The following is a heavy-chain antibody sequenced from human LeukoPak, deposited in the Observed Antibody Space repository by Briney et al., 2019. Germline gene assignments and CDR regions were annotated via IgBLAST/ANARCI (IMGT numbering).Heavy chain of an antibody. D-gene: IGHD3-3*01. V-gene: IGHV4-4*07. Sequence: SETLSLTCTVSGSSISSYYWSWIRQPAGKGLEWIGRIYTSGSTNYNPSLKSRVTMSVDTSKNQFSLKLSSVTAADTAVYYCARTVLRFLEWASAYYMDVWGKGTTVTVSS. CDR1: GSSISSYY. J-gene: IGHJ6*03. CDR3: ARTVLRFLEWASAYYMDV. CDR2: IYTSGST.